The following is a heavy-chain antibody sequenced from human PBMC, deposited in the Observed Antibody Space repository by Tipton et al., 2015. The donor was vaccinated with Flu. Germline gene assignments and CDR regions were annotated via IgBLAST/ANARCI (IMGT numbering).Heavy chain of an antibody. CDR1: GGSFSGYY. V-gene: IGHV4-34*01. D-gene: IGHD1-26*01. Sequence: TLSLTCAVYGGSFSGYYWSWIRQSPGKGLAWIGEINQSGRPNYNPSLKNRVTISVDTSKNQFSLSLTSVTAADTAMYYCARGSWDVRFDPWGQGTLVTVSS. CDR3: ARGSWDVRFDP. J-gene: IGHJ5*02. CDR2: INQSGRP.